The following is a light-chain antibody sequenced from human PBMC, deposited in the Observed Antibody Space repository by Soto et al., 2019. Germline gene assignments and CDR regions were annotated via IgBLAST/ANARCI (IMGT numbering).Light chain of an antibody. V-gene: IGLV1-47*01. CDR1: SSNIGSNY. J-gene: IGLJ1*01. CDR2: RNN. CDR3: AAWDDSLSGYV. Sequence: QSVLTQPPSASGTPGQRVTLSFFGSSSNIGSNYVYWYQQLPGTAPKLLIYRNNQRPSGVPDRFSGSKSGTSASLAISGLRSEDEADYYCAAWDDSLSGYVFGTGTKVTVL.